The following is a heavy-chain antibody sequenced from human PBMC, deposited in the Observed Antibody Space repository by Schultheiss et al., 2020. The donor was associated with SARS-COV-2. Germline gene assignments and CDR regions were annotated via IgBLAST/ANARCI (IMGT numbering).Heavy chain of an antibody. Sequence: GESLKISCAASGFTFDDYAMHWVRQAPGKGLEWVSLISGDGGSTYYADSVKGRFTISRDNSKNSLYLQMNSLRTEDTALYYCAKGRGGKGYCSGGSCSLPGGYWGQGTLVTVSS. V-gene: IGHV3-43*02. J-gene: IGHJ4*02. CDR3: AKGRGGKGYCSGGSCSLPGGY. CDR1: GFTFDDYA. CDR2: ISGDGGST. D-gene: IGHD2-15*01.